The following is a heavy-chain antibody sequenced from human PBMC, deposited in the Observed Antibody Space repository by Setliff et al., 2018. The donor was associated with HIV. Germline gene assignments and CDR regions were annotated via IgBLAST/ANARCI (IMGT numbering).Heavy chain of an antibody. CDR1: GYSISSSNW. J-gene: IGHJ5*02. CDR2: IYHTGRT. D-gene: IGHD3-22*01. CDR3: ASRIYYYDESRVLREEGFVP. Sequence: SETLSLTCAVSGYSISSSNWWAWIRQPPGKGLEWTGSIYHTGRTYYNRSLESRLTISIDSSKNQFSLKLTSVTAADTATYYCASRIYYYDESRVLREEGFVPWGQGTLVTVSS. V-gene: IGHV4-38-2*01.